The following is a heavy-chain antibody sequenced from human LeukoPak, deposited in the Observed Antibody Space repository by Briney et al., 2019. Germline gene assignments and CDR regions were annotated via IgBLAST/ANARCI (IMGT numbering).Heavy chain of an antibody. CDR1: GFTFSSYW. V-gene: IGHV3-74*01. CDR3: ARATMGRGATYDY. Sequence: PGGSLRLSCAASGFTFSSYWMHWVRQAPGKGLVWVSRINTDGSSTTYADSVKGRFTISRDNDKNTLYLQMNSLRAEDTAVYYCARATMGRGATYDYWGQGTLVTVSP. CDR2: INTDGSST. J-gene: IGHJ4*02. D-gene: IGHD3-10*01.